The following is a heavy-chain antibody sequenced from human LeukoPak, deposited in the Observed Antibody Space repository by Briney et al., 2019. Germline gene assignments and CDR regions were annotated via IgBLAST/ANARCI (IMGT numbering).Heavy chain of an antibody. Sequence: PGGSLRLSCAASGFTFSSYSMNWVRQAPGKGLEWVSSISSSSSYIYYADSVKGRFTISRDNAKNSLYLQMNSLRAEDTAVYYCARDPPTTYYYDSSGYHYFSYWGQGTLVTVSS. CDR2: ISSSSSYI. J-gene: IGHJ4*02. CDR1: GFTFSSYS. V-gene: IGHV3-21*01. CDR3: ARDPPTTYYYDSSGYHYFSY. D-gene: IGHD3-22*01.